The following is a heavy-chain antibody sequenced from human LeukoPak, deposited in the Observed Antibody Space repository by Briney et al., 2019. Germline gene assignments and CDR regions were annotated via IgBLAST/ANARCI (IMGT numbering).Heavy chain of an antibody. CDR3: ARDQRENQLLGYYYYGMDV. CDR2: IYYSGST. CDR1: GGSISSYY. Sequence: PSETLSLTCTVSGGSISSYYWSWIRQPPGKGLEWIGYIYYSGSTNYNPSLKSRVTISVDTSKNQFSLKLSSVTAAGTAVYYCARDQRENQLLGYYYYGMDVWGQGTTVTVSS. V-gene: IGHV4-59*01. J-gene: IGHJ6*02. D-gene: IGHD2-2*01.